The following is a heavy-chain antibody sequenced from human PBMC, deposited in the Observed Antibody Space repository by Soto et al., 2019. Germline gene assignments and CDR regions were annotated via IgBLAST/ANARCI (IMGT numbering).Heavy chain of an antibody. CDR1: GDSISSGGSS. V-gene: IGHV4-30-2*01. CDR2: LYHTWST. Sequence: SETLSLTCSVSGDSISSGGSSLSWIRHTPGKGLEWVGYLYHTWSTFYNPSLKSRVTISGDRSKNQFSLKLSSVTPADTAVYYGARGTGGYYTHIDYWGQGTLVTVSS. J-gene: IGHJ4*02. CDR3: ARGTGGYYTHIDY. D-gene: IGHD3-22*01.